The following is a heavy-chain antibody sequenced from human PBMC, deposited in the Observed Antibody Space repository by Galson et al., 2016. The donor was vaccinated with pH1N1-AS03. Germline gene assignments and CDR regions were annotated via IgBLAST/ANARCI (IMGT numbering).Heavy chain of an antibody. CDR1: GFIFSHYV. CDR3: ARRGGGACYDS. V-gene: IGHV3-30*04. J-gene: IGHJ5*01. CDR2: ISYDGSKK. Sequence: SLRLSCAVSGFIFSHYVIHWVRQAPGKGLEWVAMISYDGSKKYYADSVRGRFTISRDNFKNTLYLEMNSLTAEDSALYYCARRGGGACYDSWGQGTLVTVSS. D-gene: IGHD2-21*02.